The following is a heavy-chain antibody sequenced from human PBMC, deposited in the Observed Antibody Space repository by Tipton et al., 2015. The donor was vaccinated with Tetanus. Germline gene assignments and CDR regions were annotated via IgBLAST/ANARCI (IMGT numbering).Heavy chain of an antibody. V-gene: IGHV4-61*01. CDR3: ARSGYYSRAYYHYRMDV. CDR1: GGSISGSSYY. CDR2: IYYSGST. J-gene: IGHJ6*02. Sequence: TLSLTCSVSGGSISGSSYYWSWIRQPPGRALEWIGYIYYSGSTNYNPSLKSRVTISVDTSKNQFSLKLSSVTAADTAVYYCARSGYYSRAYYHYRMDVWGQGTTVSVSS. D-gene: IGHD3-9*01.